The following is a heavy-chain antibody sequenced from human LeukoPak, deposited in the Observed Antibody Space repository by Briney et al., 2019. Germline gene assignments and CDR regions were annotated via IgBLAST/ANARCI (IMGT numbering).Heavy chain of an antibody. CDR3: ARPDYGDYGRFDY. Sequence: SETLSLTCTVSGGSISSYYWSWIRQPPGKGLEWIGYIYYSGSTNYDPSLKSRVTISVDTSKNQFSLKLSSVTAADTAVYYCARPDYGDYGRFDYWGQGALVTVSS. CDR1: GGSISSYY. CDR2: IYYSGST. J-gene: IGHJ4*02. V-gene: IGHV4-59*08. D-gene: IGHD4-17*01.